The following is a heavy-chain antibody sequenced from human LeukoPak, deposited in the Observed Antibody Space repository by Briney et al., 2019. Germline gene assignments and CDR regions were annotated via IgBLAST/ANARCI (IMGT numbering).Heavy chain of an antibody. J-gene: IGHJ3*02. CDR1: GFTVSSNY. CDR2: IYSGGST. Sequence: GGSLRLSCAASGFTVSSNYMSWVRQAPGKGLEWVSAIYSGGSTYYTDSVKGRFTISRDNSKNTLYLQMNSLRAEDTAVYYCARDAATVTTRGVGDAFDIWGQGTMVTVSS. CDR3: ARDAATVTTRGVGDAFDI. V-gene: IGHV3-66*01. D-gene: IGHD4-17*01.